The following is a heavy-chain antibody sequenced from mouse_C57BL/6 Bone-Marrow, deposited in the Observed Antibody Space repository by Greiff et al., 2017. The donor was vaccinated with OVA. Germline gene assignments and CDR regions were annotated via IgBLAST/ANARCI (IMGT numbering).Heavy chain of an antibody. D-gene: IGHD3-2*02. Sequence: QVQLQQPGAELVRPGSSVKLSCKASGYTFTSYWMHWVKQRPIQGLEWIGNIDPSDSETHYNQKFKDKATLTVDKSSSTAYMKLSSLTSEDSAVYYCARGDSSGPYYAMDYWGQGTSVTVSS. V-gene: IGHV1-52*01. CDR3: ARGDSSGPYYAMDY. CDR1: GYTFTSYW. J-gene: IGHJ4*01. CDR2: IDPSDSET.